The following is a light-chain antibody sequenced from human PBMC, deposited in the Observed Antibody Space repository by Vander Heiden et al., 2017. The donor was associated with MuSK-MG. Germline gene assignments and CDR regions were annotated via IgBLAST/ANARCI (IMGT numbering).Light chain of an antibody. CDR3: VLYMGSGISV. CDR2: NTD. Sequence: QTVVTQEPSVSVSPGGTITLTCGLSSGSVSSSSYPTWFQQTPGQAPRTLIYNTDSRSSGVPDRFSGSILGNKAALTITGAQPDDESDYYCVLYMGSGISVFGGGTKLTVL. V-gene: IGLV8-61*01. CDR1: SGSVSSSSY. J-gene: IGLJ3*02.